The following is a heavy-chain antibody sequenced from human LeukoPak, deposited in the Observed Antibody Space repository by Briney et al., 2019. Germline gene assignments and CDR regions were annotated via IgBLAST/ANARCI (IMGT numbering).Heavy chain of an antibody. V-gene: IGHV3-23*01. CDR2: ISGSGGST. Sequence: PGGSLRLSCAASGITFSSYAMSWVRQAPGKGLEWVSVISGSGGSTYYADSVKGRFTISRDNSKNTLYLQMNSLRAEDTAVYYCAKGSHVGAITPFDYWGQGTLVTVSP. CDR1: GITFSSYA. D-gene: IGHD1-26*01. CDR3: AKGSHVGAITPFDY. J-gene: IGHJ4*02.